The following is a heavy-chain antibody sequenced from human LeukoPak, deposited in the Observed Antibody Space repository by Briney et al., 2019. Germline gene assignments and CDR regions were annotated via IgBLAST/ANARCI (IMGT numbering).Heavy chain of an antibody. CDR1: GYTFTSYG. V-gene: IGHV1-18*01. CDR2: ISAYNGNT. J-gene: IGHJ4*02. CDR3: AALQVAVAANYFDY. D-gene: IGHD6-19*01. Sequence: EASVKVSCKASGYTFTSYGISWVRQAPGQGLEWMGWISAYNGNTNYAQKFQGRVTMTRDTSISTAYMELSRLRSDDTAVYYCAALQVAVAANYFDYWGQGTLVTVSS.